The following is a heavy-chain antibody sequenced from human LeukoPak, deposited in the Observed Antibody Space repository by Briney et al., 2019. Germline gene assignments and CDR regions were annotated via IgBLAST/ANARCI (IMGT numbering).Heavy chain of an antibody. Sequence: GESLQISCQGSGYSFTSYWIGWVRQLPGKGLEWMGIIYPGDSDTRYSPSFQGQVTISADKSISTPYLQWSSLKASDTAMYYCARHAGAAAGINWGQGTLVTVSS. CDR3: ARHAGAAAGIN. CDR2: IYPGDSDT. D-gene: IGHD6-13*01. V-gene: IGHV5-51*01. CDR1: GYSFTSYW. J-gene: IGHJ4*02.